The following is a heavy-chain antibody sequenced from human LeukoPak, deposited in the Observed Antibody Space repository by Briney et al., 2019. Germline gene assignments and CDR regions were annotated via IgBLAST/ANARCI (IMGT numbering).Heavy chain of an antibody. CDR3: ARGLPCASCYVY. V-gene: IGHV1-69*06. D-gene: IGHD2-2*01. Sequence: SVKVSCKASGGTFSSYAISWVRQAPGQGLEWMGGIIPIFGTANYAQKFQGRVTITADKSTSTAYMELSSLRSEDTAVYYCARGLPCASCYVYWGQGTLVTVSS. J-gene: IGHJ4*02. CDR1: GGTFSSYA. CDR2: IIPIFGTA.